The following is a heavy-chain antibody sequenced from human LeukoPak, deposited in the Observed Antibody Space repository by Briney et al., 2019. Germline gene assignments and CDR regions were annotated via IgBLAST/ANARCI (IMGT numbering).Heavy chain of an antibody. J-gene: IGHJ5*02. CDR3: ARSIAAAINWFDP. D-gene: IGHD6-13*01. CDR1: GGSISSYY. CDR2: IYYSGST. Sequence: SETLSLTCTVSGGSISSYYWSWIRQPPGKGLEWIGYIYYSGSTNYNPSLKSRVTISVDTSKNQFSLKLSSVTAADTVVYYCARSIAAAINWFDPWGQGTLVTVSS. V-gene: IGHV4-59*08.